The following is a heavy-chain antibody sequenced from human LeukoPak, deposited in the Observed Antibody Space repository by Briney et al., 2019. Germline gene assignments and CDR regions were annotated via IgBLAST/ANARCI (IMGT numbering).Heavy chain of an antibody. CDR2: ISGTGGTT. V-gene: IGHV3-23*01. Sequence: GGSLRLSCAASGFSISSYARSWVRQASGKGLEWVSAISGTGGTTYYADSVNGRFTISRDNSKNTLYLQMNSLRAEDTAVYYCANRDTGDWGQGTLVTVSS. J-gene: IGHJ4*02. CDR1: GFSISSYA. CDR3: ANRDTGD.